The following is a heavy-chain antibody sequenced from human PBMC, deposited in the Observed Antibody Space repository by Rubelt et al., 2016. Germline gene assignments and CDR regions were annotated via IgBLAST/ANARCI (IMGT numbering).Heavy chain of an antibody. J-gene: IGHJ4*02. CDR3: VPQSDRWGTFMGAN. D-gene: IGHD3-16*01. V-gene: IGHV3-30*03. CDR2: ISYDGSNK. Sequence: GFTFSSYGMHWVRQAPGKGLEWVAVISYDGSNKYYADSVKGRFTISRDNSKNTLYLQMNSLRAEDTAVYYCVPQSDRWGTFMGANWGQGTLVTVSS. CDR1: GFTFSSYG.